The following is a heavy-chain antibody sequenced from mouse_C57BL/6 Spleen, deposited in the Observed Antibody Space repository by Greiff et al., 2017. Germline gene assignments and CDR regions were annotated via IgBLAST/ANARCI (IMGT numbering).Heavy chain of an antibody. V-gene: IGHV5-4*03. D-gene: IGHD3-3*01. CDR1: GFTFSSYA. CDR2: VSDGGSYT. Sequence: EVNLVESGGGLVKPGGSLKLSCAASGFTFSSYAMSWVRQTPEKRLEWVATVSDGGSYTYSPDNVKGRFTISRDNAKNNLYLQMSHLKSEDTAMYYCARDLGWFAYWGQGTLVTVSA. J-gene: IGHJ3*01. CDR3: ARDLGWFAY.